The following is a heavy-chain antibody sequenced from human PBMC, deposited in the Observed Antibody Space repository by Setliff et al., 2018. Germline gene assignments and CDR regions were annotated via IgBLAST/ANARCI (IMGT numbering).Heavy chain of an antibody. CDR2: SNHGGST. Sequence: SETLSLTCSVYGESFSNNYWSWIRQTPGKGLEWIGESNHGGSTSYHPSLKSRLTMSVGTSKNQFSLKLTSVTAADTAVYYCARLSWDGLRYYGLDVWGQGATVTVSS. V-gene: IGHV4-34*01. D-gene: IGHD3-10*01. J-gene: IGHJ6*02. CDR3: ARLSWDGLRYYGLDV. CDR1: GESFSNNY.